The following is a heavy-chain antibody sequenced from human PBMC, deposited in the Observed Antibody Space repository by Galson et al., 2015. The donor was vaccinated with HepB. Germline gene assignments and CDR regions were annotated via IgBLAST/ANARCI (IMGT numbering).Heavy chain of an antibody. D-gene: IGHD5-12*01. CDR2: IYYSASS. V-gene: IGHV4-39*01. CDR1: GGSVTTSSYH. CDR3: ASGYSGFGGLLDY. J-gene: IGHJ4*02. Sequence: ETLSLTCTVSGGSVTTSSYHWGWIRQSPGQGLEWVGAIYYSASSYYNPSLESRVTISVDTSKNQFSLKLSSVTAADTAVYYCASGYSGFGGLLDYWGQGALVTVSS.